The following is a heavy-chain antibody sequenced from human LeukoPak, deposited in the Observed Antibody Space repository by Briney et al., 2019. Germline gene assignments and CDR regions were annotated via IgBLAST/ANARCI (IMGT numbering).Heavy chain of an antibody. CDR2: INHSGST. J-gene: IGHJ4*02. V-gene: IGHV4-34*01. CDR3: ARSKFSGYFLDY. D-gene: IGHD3-22*01. CDR1: GFTFSSYS. Sequence: GSLRLSCAASGFTFSSYSMSWIRQPPGKGLEWIGEINHSGSTNYNPSLKSRVTISVDTSKNQFSLKLSSVTAADTAVYYCARSKFSGYFLDYWGQGTLVTVSS.